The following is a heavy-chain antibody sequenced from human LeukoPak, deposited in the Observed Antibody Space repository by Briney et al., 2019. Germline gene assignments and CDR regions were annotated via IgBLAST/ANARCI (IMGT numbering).Heavy chain of an antibody. V-gene: IGHV3-21*01. Sequence: KSGGSLRLSCAASGFTFSAYSMNWVRQAPGKGLEWVSSISSSSTYIYYADSVEGRFTISRDNAKNSLYLQMTSLRAEDTAVYYCARALEPSVAVIDYWGQGTLVTVSS. CDR2: ISSSSTYI. CDR3: ARALEPSVAVIDY. D-gene: IGHD6-19*01. CDR1: GFTFSAYS. J-gene: IGHJ4*02.